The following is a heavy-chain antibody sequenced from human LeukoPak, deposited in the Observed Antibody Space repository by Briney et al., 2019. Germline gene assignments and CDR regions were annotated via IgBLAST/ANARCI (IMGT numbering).Heavy chain of an antibody. CDR2: IYYSGST. CDR1: GGSIGSGDSY. J-gene: IGHJ4*02. Sequence: SETLSLTCTVSGGSIGSGDSYWSWIRQPPGKGLEWIGYIYYSGSTYYNPSLKSRVTISVDTSKNQFSLKLSSVTAADTAMYYCARSIAALDYWGQGTLVTVSS. V-gene: IGHV4-30-4*01. CDR3: ARSIAALDY. D-gene: IGHD6-25*01.